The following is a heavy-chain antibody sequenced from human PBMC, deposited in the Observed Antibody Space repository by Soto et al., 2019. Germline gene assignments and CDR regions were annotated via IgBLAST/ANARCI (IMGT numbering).Heavy chain of an antibody. CDR3: ARQRTSVVTQAYFDV. J-gene: IGHJ4*02. CDR2: IYYSGRT. D-gene: IGHD2-21*02. CDR1: GDSINSRSYY. V-gene: IGHV4-39*01. Sequence: PSETLSLTGTVTGDSINSRSYYWGWIRQPPGKGLEWIGSIYYSGRTYNNPSLRSRVSMSIDTSKDQFSLKLKSVTAADTALYFCARQRTSVVTQAYFDVLGRRSLLAVCS.